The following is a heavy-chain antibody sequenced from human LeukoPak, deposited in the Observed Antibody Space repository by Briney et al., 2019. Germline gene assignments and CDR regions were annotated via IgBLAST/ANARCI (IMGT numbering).Heavy chain of an antibody. CDR1: GSSISSYY. Sequence: SETLSLTCTVSGSSISSYYWSWIRQPPGKGLEWIGYIYYSGSTNYNPSLKSRVTISVDTSKNQFSLKLSSVTAADTAVYYCARVKVGRVYYYGSGSYSHFDYWGQGTLVTVSS. D-gene: IGHD3-10*01. CDR2: IYYSGST. CDR3: ARVKVGRVYYYGSGSYSHFDY. V-gene: IGHV4-59*01. J-gene: IGHJ4*02.